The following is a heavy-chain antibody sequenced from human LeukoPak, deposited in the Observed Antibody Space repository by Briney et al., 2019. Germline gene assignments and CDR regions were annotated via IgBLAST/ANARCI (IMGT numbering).Heavy chain of an antibody. CDR3: AKCDYDCVWGNYRYYAFDI. V-gene: IGHV3-23*01. Sequence: GGSLRLSCAASGFTFGDYVMSWVRQAPGKGPEWVSSISKSGGDTSYADSVKGRFTISRDNSENTLDLQMISLRAEDTAVYFCAKCDYDCVWGNYRYYAFDIWGQGTRVIVSS. D-gene: IGHD3-16*02. CDR2: ISKSGGDT. CDR1: GFTFGDYV. J-gene: IGHJ3*02.